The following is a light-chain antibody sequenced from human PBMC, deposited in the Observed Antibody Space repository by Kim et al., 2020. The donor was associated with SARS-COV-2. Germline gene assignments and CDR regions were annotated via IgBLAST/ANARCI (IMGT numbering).Light chain of an antibody. J-gene: IGLJ3*02. Sequence: ALGQTVRITWRGHSLRSYYASWYQQKPGQAPVLVIYGKNNRPSGIPDRFSGSSSGNTASLTITGAQAEDEADYYCNSRDSSGNHWVFGGGTQLTVL. CDR2: GKN. CDR3: NSRDSSGNHWV. V-gene: IGLV3-19*01. CDR1: SLRSYY.